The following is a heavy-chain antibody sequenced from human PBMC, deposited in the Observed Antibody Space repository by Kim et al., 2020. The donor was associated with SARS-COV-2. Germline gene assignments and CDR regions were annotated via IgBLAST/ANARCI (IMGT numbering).Heavy chain of an antibody. V-gene: IGHV3-13*01. J-gene: IGHJ4*02. Sequence: GDTHYPDSVKGRFTISRENGKNSLYLEMNSLRAGDTAVYYCARASLGFDYWGQGTLVTVSS. D-gene: IGHD3-16*01. CDR2: GDT. CDR3: ARASLGFDY.